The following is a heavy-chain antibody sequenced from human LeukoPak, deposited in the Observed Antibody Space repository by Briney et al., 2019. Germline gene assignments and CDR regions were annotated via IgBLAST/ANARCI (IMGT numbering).Heavy chain of an antibody. V-gene: IGHV1-8*01. CDR3: ARRDNTGFDS. J-gene: IGHJ4*02. D-gene: IGHD1-14*01. CDR1: GYTFTIND. Sequence: GASVKVSCKASGYTFTINDLNWVRQASGQGLEWMGWMNPNSGNTGYAQKFQGRLTMTRNNSISTAYMKLSSLRSEDTALYYCARRDNTGFDSWGQGTLVTVSS. CDR2: MNPNSGNT.